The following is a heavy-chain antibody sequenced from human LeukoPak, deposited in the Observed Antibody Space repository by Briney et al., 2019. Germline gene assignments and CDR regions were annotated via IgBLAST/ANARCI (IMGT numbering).Heavy chain of an antibody. J-gene: IGHJ4*02. V-gene: IGHV3-53*01. CDR1: GFTLSSTY. CDR2: IYSGGNT. Sequence: GGSLRLSCIASGFTLSSTYMSLVRQAPGKGLEWVSFIYSGGNTHYSDSVKGRFTISRDNSKNTLYLQMNSLRAEDTAVYYCARRAGDYSHPYDYWGQGTLVTVSS. CDR3: ARRAGDYSHPYDY. D-gene: IGHD3-22*01.